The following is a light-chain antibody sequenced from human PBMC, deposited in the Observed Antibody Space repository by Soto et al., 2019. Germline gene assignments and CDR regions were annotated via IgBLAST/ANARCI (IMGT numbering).Light chain of an antibody. CDR3: QHYNNWPPWT. V-gene: IGKV3-15*01. CDR2: DLS. CDR1: QSVSNN. J-gene: IGKJ1*01. Sequence: ETVMTQSPATLSVSPEERATLSCRASQSVSNNLAWYQQKAGQAPRLLIYDLSTRATGIPARFSGSGSGTEFALTISSLQSEDFAVYYCQHYNNWPPWTFGQGTKVEIK.